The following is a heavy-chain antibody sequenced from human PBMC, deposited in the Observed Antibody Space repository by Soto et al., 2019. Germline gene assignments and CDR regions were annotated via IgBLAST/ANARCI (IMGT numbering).Heavy chain of an antibody. CDR2: ISATGSTT. CDR3: AKSAGDCYPCYYYGMDV. J-gene: IGHJ6*02. Sequence: EVQVLESGGGLVQPGGSLRLSCAASGFTFGSYAMSWVRQAPGKGLEWVSGISATGSTTNYADSVKGRFAITRDNSKNTLYLQTNSLRAEDTAVYYCAKSAGDCYPCYYYGMDVWGQGTTVTVSS. CDR1: GFTFGSYA. V-gene: IGHV3-23*01. D-gene: IGHD2-21*02.